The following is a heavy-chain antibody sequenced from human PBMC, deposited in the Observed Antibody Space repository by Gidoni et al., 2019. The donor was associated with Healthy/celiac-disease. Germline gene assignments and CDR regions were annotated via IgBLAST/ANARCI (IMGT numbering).Heavy chain of an antibody. CDR3: ARDGYYYDSSGYYEAHAFDI. Sequence: EVQLVESGGGLVKPGGSLSLSCAASGFTFSSYSMNWVRQALGKGLEWVSSISSSSSYIYYADSVKGRFTISRDNAKNSLYLQMNSLRAEDTAVYYCARDGYYYDSSGYYEAHAFDIWGQGTMVTVSS. CDR2: ISSSSSYI. D-gene: IGHD3-22*01. J-gene: IGHJ3*02. V-gene: IGHV3-21*01. CDR1: GFTFSSYS.